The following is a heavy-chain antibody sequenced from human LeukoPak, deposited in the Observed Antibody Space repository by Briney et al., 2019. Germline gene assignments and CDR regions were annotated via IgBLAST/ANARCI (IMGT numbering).Heavy chain of an antibody. CDR2: IYYSGST. V-gene: IGHV4-59*08. D-gene: IGHD3-22*01. CDR1: GGSISSYY. Sequence: SETLSLTCTVSGGSISSYYWSWIRQPPGKGLEWIGYIYYSGSTNYNPSLKSRVTISADTSKNQFSLKLSSVTAADTAVYYCARHFDYYDSSGPSFDYWGQGTLVTVSS. J-gene: IGHJ4*02. CDR3: ARHFDYYDSSGPSFDY.